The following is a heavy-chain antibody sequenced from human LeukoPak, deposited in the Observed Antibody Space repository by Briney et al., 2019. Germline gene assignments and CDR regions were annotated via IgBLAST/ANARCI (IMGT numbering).Heavy chain of an antibody. CDR1: GGSISSSY. Sequence: SETLSLACTVSGGSISSSYWSWIRQPPGKGLEWIGYIYYSGSINYNPSLKSRVTISVDTSKNQFSLKLSSVTAADTAVYYCARETQGYYSGGSCPGWFDYWGQGTLVTVSS. D-gene: IGHD2-15*01. J-gene: IGHJ4*02. CDR2: IYYSGSI. V-gene: IGHV4-59*01. CDR3: ARETQGYYSGGSCPGWFDY.